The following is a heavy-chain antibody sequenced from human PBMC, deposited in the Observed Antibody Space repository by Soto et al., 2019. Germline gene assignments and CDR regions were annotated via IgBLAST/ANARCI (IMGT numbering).Heavy chain of an antibody. J-gene: IGHJ4*02. CDR3: TRGPEAPRLDS. V-gene: IGHV3-30*03. CDR1: GFTFRSYG. CDR2: ISFDGSNE. Sequence: GGSLRLSCAVSGFTFRSYGMHWVRQAPGKGLEWVAVISFDGSNEYYADSVKGRFTISRDNSKNTLYLQMNSVRTEDTAVYFCTRGPEAPRLDSWGQGTLVTVSS.